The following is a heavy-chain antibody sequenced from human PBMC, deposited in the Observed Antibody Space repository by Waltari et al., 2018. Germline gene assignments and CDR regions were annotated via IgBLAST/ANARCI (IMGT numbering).Heavy chain of an antibody. CDR2: ISNNGDTT. J-gene: IGHJ4*02. CDR3: VKLSSDI. CDR1: GFIFSNYA. V-gene: IGHV3-64D*08. Sequence: SCSASGFIFSNYAMHWVRQAPGKGLEYVSAISNNGDTTYYIDSVKGRFSISRDNSKNTLYLQVNSLTTEDSAVYYCVKLSSDIWGQGTRVTVSS. D-gene: IGHD3-16*02.